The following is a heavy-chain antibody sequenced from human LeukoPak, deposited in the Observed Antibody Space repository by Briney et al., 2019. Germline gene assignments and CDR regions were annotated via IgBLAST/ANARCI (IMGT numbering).Heavy chain of an antibody. CDR3: VRGPTYSSSCQI. V-gene: IGHV4-61*02. Sequence: SETLSLTCTVSGGSVTSGNYYWNWIRQPAGKGLEWIGRIYISGSTNYSPSLKSRVTISVDTSKNQFTLKLSSVTAADTAVYYCVRGPTYSSSCQIWGQGTMVTVSS. D-gene: IGHD6-13*01. CDR2: IYISGST. CDR1: GGSVTSGNYY. J-gene: IGHJ3*02.